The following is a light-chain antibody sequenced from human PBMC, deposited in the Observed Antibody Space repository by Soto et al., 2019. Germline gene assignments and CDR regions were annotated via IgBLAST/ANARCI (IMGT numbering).Light chain of an antibody. V-gene: IGLV2-14*01. CDR3: SSFTSRDTLV. CDR1: SSDIGAYDF. CDR2: EGT. Sequence: QSVLTQPASVSGSPGQSITISCTGTSSDIGAYDFVSWYQQHPAKAPRLIISEGTNRPSGVSNRFSGSKSGNTASLTISRLQVEDEADYFCSSFTSRDTLVFGGGTKLTVL. J-gene: IGLJ3*02.